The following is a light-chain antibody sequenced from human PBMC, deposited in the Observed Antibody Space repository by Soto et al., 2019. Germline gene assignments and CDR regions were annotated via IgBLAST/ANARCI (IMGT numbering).Light chain of an antibody. V-gene: IGKV3-20*01. Sequence: EIVLTQSPCTLSLSPGERATLSCRASQSVSSNSLAWYHQKPGQPPRLLMYGASSRATGIPDRFSGSGSGTDFTLTISRLGPEDFAMYYCQQYGSSLITFGQGTRLEIK. CDR3: QQYGSSLIT. J-gene: IGKJ5*01. CDR2: GAS. CDR1: QSVSSNS.